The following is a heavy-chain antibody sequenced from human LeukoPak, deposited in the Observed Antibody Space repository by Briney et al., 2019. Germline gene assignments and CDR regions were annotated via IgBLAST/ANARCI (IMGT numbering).Heavy chain of an antibody. J-gene: IGHJ3*02. CDR2: VYPGDSDT. Sequence: GESLKISCRGSGYSFTSYWIGWVRQMPGKGLEWMGIVYPGDSDTRYSPSFQGQVTISADKSICTAYLQWSSLKASDTAMYYCATGPYDYGVDIWGQGTMVTVCS. V-gene: IGHV5-51*01. CDR1: GYSFTSYW. CDR3: ATGPYDYGVDI. D-gene: IGHD4-17*01.